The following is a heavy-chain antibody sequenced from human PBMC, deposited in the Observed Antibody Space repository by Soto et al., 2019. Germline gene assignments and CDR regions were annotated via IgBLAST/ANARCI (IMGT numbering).Heavy chain of an antibody. CDR1: GSTFSTYA. J-gene: IGHJ2*01. CDR3: ARGVRDSSGYPACFDL. V-gene: IGHV1-69*12. D-gene: IGHD3-22*01. Sequence: QVQLVQSGAEVKKPGSSVKVSCKASGSTFSTYAISWVRQAPGQGLEWMGGIVPIFGTPNYAQKFQGRVTITAAESTSTAFMELSNLRSEDTAVYYCARGVRDSSGYPACFDLWGRGTLVTVSS. CDR2: IVPIFGTP.